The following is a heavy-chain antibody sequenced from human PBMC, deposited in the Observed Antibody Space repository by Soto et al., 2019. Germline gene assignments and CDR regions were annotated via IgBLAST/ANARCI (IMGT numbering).Heavy chain of an antibody. J-gene: IGHJ4*02. Sequence: EVQLVESGGGLIQPGGSLRLSCAASGFTFSSYEMNWVRQAPGRGLEWVAYISPSGSAIYYADSVKGRFTISRDNTKNSLSLQMNSLRAEDTALYYCARDPVAAPGSSQLDYWGQGSLVTVSS. D-gene: IGHD6-13*01. CDR3: ARDPVAAPGSSQLDY. V-gene: IGHV3-48*03. CDR2: ISPSGSAI. CDR1: GFTFSSYE.